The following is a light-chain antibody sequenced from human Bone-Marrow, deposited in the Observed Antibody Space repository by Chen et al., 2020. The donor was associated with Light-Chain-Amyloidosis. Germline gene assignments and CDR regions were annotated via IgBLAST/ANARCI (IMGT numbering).Light chain of an antibody. Sequence: NFVLIQPHSVSESPGKTVTISCTRSSGYIASNYVHWYQQRPGRSPTIVIYEDNQRPSGFTDRFSGSIDRSSNSASLTISGLKTEDEGDYYCQSYDIAKVFGGGTKVTVL. J-gene: IGLJ2*01. V-gene: IGLV6-57*01. CDR2: EDN. CDR1: SGYIASNY. CDR3: QSYDIAKV.